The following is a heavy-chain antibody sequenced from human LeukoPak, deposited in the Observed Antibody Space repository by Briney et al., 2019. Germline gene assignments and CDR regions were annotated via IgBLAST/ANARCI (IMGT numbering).Heavy chain of an antibody. V-gene: IGHV3-30*02. J-gene: IGHJ4*02. CDR3: GKFSRSSKNGGGFGY. CDR1: GFTFSSYG. D-gene: IGHD2-2*01. CDR2: IWYGGSNK. Sequence: PGGSLRLSCAASGFTFSSYGMHWVRQAPGKGLEWVAVIWYGGSNKYYADSVKGRFTISRDNSKNTLYLQMNSLRAEDTAVYYCGKFSRSSKNGGGFGYWGQGTLVTVSS.